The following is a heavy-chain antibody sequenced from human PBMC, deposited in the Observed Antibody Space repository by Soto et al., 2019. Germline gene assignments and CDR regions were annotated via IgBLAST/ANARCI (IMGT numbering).Heavy chain of an antibody. CDR1: GFTFSHYA. V-gene: IGHV3-30*18. J-gene: IGHJ4*02. CDR3: AKDGSHNFDY. Sequence: QVQLVESGGGVVQSGRSLRLSCAASGFTFSHYAMHWVRQAPGNGLEWVALMSYDGSNEYYADSVKGRFTISRDNSKNTLYLQMNSLGAEDTAVYYCAKDGSHNFDYWGQGTLVTVSS. CDR2: MSYDGSNE. D-gene: IGHD1-26*01.